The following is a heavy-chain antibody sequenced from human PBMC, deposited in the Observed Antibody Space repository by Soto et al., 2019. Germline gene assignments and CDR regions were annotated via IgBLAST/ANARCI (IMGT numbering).Heavy chain of an antibody. D-gene: IGHD7-27*01. V-gene: IGHV3-23*01. CDR3: GQTPGVISVNTSLQH. J-gene: IGHJ4*01. Sequence: VGSLRLSCVSSVFTFNKYDLACVRHAPGPWLEWVSAISGSGPSTYDADSVKGRFPISRDNSNNTLYLQMNSLRAEDTAGYYFGQTPGVISVNTSLQHWGQATPDNVSS. CDR2: ISGSGPST. CDR1: VFTFNKYD.